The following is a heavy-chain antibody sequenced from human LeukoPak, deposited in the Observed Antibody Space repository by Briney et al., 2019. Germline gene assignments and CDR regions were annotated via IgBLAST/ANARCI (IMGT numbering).Heavy chain of an antibody. J-gene: IGHJ4*02. D-gene: IGHD4-17*01. CDR1: GFTFDDYA. Sequence: GGSLRLSCSASGFTFDDYAVSWFRQAPGKGLEWVGFIRSKAFGGTPEYAASVRGRFTISRDDSKSIAYLQMNSLKTEDTAVYYCTRNTVTVHFDYWSQETLVTVSS. CDR2: IRSKAFGGTP. CDR3: TRNTVTVHFDY. V-gene: IGHV3-49*03.